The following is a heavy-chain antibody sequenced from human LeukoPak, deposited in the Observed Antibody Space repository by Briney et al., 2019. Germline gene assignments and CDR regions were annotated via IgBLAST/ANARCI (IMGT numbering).Heavy chain of an antibody. V-gene: IGHV3-7*01. CDR1: GFTFSSYE. Sequence: GGSLRLSCAASGFTFSSYEMNWVRQAPGKGLEWVANIKEDGSEKYYVDSVKGRFTISRDNAKNSLSLQVNGLRAEDTAVYYCARSRSGYYEDYWGQGTLVTVSS. CDR3: ARSRSGYYEDY. J-gene: IGHJ4*02. CDR2: IKEDGSEK. D-gene: IGHD3-22*01.